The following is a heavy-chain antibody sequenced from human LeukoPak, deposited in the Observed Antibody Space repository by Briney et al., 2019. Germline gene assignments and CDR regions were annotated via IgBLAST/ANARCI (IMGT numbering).Heavy chain of an antibody. D-gene: IGHD2-2*01. CDR3: ARDGIVVVPAASYYMDV. CDR2: ISYDGSNK. V-gene: IGHV3-30*01. J-gene: IGHJ6*03. Sequence: PGGSLRLSCAASGFTFSSYAMHWVRQAPGKGLEWVAVISYDGSNKYYADSVKGRFTISRDNSKNTLYLQMNSLRAEDTAVYYCARDGIVVVPAASYYMDVWGKGTTVTVSS. CDR1: GFTFSSYA.